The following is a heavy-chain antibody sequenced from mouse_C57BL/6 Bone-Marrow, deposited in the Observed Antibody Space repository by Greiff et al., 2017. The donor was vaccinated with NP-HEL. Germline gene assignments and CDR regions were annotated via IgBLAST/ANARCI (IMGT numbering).Heavy chain of an antibody. CDR2: IYPGDGDT. CDR3: ARALGYYGGSWGCFDY. Sequence: QVQLKQSGPELVKPGASVKISCKASGYAFSSSWMNWVKQRPGKGLEWIGRIYPGDGDTNYNGKFKGKATLTADKSSSTAYMQLSSLTSEDSAVYVCARALGYYGGSWGCFDYWGQGTGITVTA. J-gene: IGHJ2*03. V-gene: IGHV1-82*01. CDR1: GYAFSSSW. D-gene: IGHD1-1*01.